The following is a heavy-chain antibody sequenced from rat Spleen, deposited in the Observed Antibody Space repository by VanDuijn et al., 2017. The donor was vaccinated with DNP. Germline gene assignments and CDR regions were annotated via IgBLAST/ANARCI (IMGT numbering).Heavy chain of an antibody. CDR2: ISTSGGST. CDR1: GFTFSNYD. J-gene: IGHJ2*01. D-gene: IGHD1-7*01. V-gene: IGHV5-25*01. Sequence: EVQLVESGGGLVQPGRSLKLSCAASGFTFSNYDMAWVRQAPTKGLEWVASISTSGGSTYYRDSVKGRFTISRDNAKSTLYLQMNSLRSEDTATYYCARHGYFTGDYWGQGLMVTVSS. CDR3: ARHGYFTGDY.